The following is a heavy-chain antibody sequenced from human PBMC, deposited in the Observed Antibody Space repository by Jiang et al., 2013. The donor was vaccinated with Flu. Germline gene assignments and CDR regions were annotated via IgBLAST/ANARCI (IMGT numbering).Heavy chain of an antibody. V-gene: IGHV6-1*01. CDR1: GDSVSNNSAA. Sequence: GLVKPSQTLSLTCAISGDSVSNNSAAWDWIRQSPSRGLEWLGRTYYRSKWYNTYAVSVRSRITINPDTSKNQFSLQLNSVTPEDTAVYYCAGDGATTSYYFDYWGQGTLVTVSS. CDR3: AGDGATTSYYFDY. CDR2: TYYRSKWYN. J-gene: IGHJ4*02. D-gene: IGHD1-14*01.